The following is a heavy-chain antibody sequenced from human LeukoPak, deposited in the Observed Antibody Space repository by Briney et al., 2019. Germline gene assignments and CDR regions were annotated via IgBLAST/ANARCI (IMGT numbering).Heavy chain of an antibody. Sequence: GGSLRLSCAASGLNFSNFSLNWVRQAPGKGLVWVSRINGDGGSRNYADSVKGRFTISRDNAKNTLYLQMNSLRAEDTAVYYCASASSHRIAAGGDYWGQGTLVTVSS. CDR3: ASASSHRIAAGGDY. V-gene: IGHV3-74*01. CDR1: GLNFSNFS. CDR2: INGDGGSR. J-gene: IGHJ4*02. D-gene: IGHD6-13*01.